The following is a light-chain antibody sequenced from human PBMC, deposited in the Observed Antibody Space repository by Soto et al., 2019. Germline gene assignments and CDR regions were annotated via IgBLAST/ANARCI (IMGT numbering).Light chain of an antibody. V-gene: IGKV1-39*01. J-gene: IGKJ2*01. Sequence: DIQMTQSPSSLSAYVGDRVTITCRASQSISNYLNWYQQKPGKAPNLLIYDASSLLSGVPSRFSGSGSGTDFTLTISSLQPEDFSIYYCQQSDSTPYTFGQGTKLEIK. CDR1: QSISNY. CDR3: QQSDSTPYT. CDR2: DAS.